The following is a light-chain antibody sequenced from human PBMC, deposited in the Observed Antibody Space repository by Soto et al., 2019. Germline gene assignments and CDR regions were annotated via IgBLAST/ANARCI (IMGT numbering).Light chain of an antibody. J-gene: IGKJ1*01. CDR3: QQGHSVPWT. CDR1: QSISNY. Sequence: DIQLTQSPSFLSASVGDRVTITCRASQSISNYVNWYQQKVGKSPKLLISAATTLQGGVSARFSGSGAGTDFTLIISARELEDLATYYCQQGHSVPWTFGQGTTVDIK. V-gene: IGKV1-39*01. CDR2: AAT.